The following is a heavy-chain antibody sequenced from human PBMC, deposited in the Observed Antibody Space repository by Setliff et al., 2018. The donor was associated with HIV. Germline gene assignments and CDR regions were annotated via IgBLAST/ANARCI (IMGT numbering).Heavy chain of an antibody. CDR3: ATARPGARFDV. V-gene: IGHV1-18*01. D-gene: IGHD6-6*01. Sequence: ASVKVSCKASVHTFASYGIGWLRQAPGQGLEWLGWISAYNVNAPNAQKSQGRVTMTIDIPTTTAYMEMRSLRFDDTAVYYCATARPGARFDVWGQGTLATVSS. CDR2: ISAYNVNA. CDR1: VHTFASYG. J-gene: IGHJ4*02.